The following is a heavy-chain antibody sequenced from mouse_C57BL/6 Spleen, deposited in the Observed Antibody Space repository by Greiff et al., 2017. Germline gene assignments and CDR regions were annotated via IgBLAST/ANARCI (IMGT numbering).Heavy chain of an antibody. J-gene: IGHJ4*01. CDR2: IYPGDGDT. V-gene: IGHV1-80*01. Sequence: QVQLKESGAELVKPGASVKISCKASGYAFSSYWMNWVKQRPGKGLEWIGQIYPGDGDTNYNGKFKGKATLTADKSSSTAYMRLSSLTSEDSAVYFCAREGGYYVHAMDYWGQGTSVTVSS. CDR1: GYAFSSYW. D-gene: IGHD2-3*01. CDR3: AREGGYYVHAMDY.